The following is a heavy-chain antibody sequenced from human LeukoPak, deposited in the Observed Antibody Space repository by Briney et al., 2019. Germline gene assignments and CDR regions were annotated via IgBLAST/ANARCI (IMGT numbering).Heavy chain of an antibody. CDR3: ARETYYYDSSGYYPTLYYFDY. CDR2: IYHSGST. J-gene: IGHJ4*02. V-gene: IGHV4-30-2*01. CDR1: GGSISSGGYS. Sequence: PSQTLSLTCAVSGGSISSGGYSWSWIRQPPGKGLEWIGYIYHSGSTNYNPSLKSRVTISVDTSKNQFSLKLSSVTAADTAVYYCARETYYYDSSGYYPTLYYFDYWGQGTLVTVSS. D-gene: IGHD3-22*01.